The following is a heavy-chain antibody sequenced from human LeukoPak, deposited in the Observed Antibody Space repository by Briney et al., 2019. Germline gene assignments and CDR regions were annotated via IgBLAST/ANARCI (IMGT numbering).Heavy chain of an antibody. CDR1: GFTFSSYS. CDR2: ISSSSSYI. V-gene: IGHV3-21*06. J-gene: IGHJ4*02. Sequence: PGGSLRLSCAASGFTFSSYSMNWVRQAPGKGLEWVSSISSSSSYIHYADSVKGRFTISRDNAKNSLYLQMNSLRAEDTAVYYCARDLDWGAYDYWGQGTLVTVSS. CDR3: ARDLDWGAYDY. D-gene: IGHD3-9*01.